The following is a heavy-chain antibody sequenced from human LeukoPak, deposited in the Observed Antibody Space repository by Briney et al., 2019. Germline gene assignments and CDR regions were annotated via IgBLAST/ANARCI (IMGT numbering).Heavy chain of an antibody. D-gene: IGHD6-6*01. CDR2: INPKSGGT. V-gene: IGHV1-2*02. J-gene: IGHJ5*02. CDR1: THTFTDYY. CDR3: AGLSNVAARAGWFDP. Sequence: GAPRKVSCKPSTHTFTDYYVHWVRQAPGQGLEWMGWINPKSGGTKFAQKFQGRVTMTRDTSISTVYMEMSRLRSDDTAIYYCAGLSNVAARAGWFDPWGQGTRVTVSS.